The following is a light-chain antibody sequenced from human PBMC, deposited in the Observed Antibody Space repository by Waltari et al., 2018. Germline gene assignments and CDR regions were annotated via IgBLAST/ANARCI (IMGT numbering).Light chain of an antibody. J-gene: IGKJ4*01. CDR1: QSVSSY. Sequence: EIVLTQSPATLSLSPGARATLSCRASQSVSSYLAWYQQKPGQAPRLLIYDASNRATGIPARLSGSGSGTDFTLTISSLEPEDFAVYYCQQRSNWPPRLTFGGGTKVEIK. CDR2: DAS. CDR3: QQRSNWPPRLT. V-gene: IGKV3-11*01.